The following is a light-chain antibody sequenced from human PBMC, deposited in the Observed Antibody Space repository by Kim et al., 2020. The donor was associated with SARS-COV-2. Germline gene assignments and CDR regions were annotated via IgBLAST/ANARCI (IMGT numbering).Light chain of an antibody. CDR2: GAS. V-gene: IGKV3-20*01. J-gene: IGKJ5*01. CDR1: QSVSSSY. CDR3: QQYGRSPTT. Sequence: GERTILSCRASQSVSSSYLAWYQHKPGQSPRLLIHGASSRATGVPDRFRGGGSGTDFTLTITRLEPEDFAVYYCQQYGRSPTTFGQGTRLEIK.